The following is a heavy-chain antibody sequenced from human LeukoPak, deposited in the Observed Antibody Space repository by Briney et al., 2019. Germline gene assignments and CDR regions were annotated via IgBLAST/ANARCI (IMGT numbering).Heavy chain of an antibody. CDR3: ARVHSSGWFGWFDP. CDR2: MNPNSGNT. V-gene: IGHV1-8*01. CDR1: GYTFTSYD. J-gene: IGHJ5*02. D-gene: IGHD6-19*01. Sequence: ASVKVSCKASGYTFTSYDINWVRQATGQGLEWMGWMNPNSGNTGYAQKFQGRVTMTRDTSISTAYMELSRLRSDDTAVYYCARVHSSGWFGWFDPWGQGTLVTVSS.